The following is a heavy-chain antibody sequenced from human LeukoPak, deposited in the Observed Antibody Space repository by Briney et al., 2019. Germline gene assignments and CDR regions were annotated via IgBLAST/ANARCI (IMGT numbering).Heavy chain of an antibody. D-gene: IGHD2-2*01. CDR3: AKDKFGRNIVVVPAAGFDP. CDR2: ISGSGGST. J-gene: IGHJ5*02. V-gene: IGHV3-23*01. CDR1: GFTFSSYA. Sequence: GGSLRLSCAASGFTFSSYAMSWVRQAPGKGLERVSAISGSGGSTYYADSVKGRFTISRDNSKNTLYLQMNSLRAEDTAVYYCAKDKFGRNIVVVPAAGFDPWGQGTLVTVSS.